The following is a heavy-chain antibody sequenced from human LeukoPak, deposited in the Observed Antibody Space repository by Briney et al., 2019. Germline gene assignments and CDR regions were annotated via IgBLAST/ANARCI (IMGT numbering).Heavy chain of an antibody. CDR1: GYSFTSYW. Sequence: GESLKISCKGSGYSFTSYWIGWVRQMPGKGLEWMGIIYPGDSDTRYSPSFQGQVTISADKSISTASLQWSSLKASDNAMYFCATTYCGGDCYSVYYYYGMDVWGHGTTVTVSS. CDR3: ATTYCGGDCYSVYYYYGMDV. J-gene: IGHJ6*02. CDR2: IYPGDSDT. V-gene: IGHV5-51*01. D-gene: IGHD2-21*02.